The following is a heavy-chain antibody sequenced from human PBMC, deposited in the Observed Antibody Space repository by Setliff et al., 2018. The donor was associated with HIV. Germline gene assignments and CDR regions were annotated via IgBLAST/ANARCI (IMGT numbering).Heavy chain of an antibody. V-gene: IGHV3-33*01. CDR3: ARAGPNYYGSGSYDAFDI. D-gene: IGHD3-10*01. CDR2: IWYDGSNK. Sequence: GGSLRLSCAASGFTFNSYAMHWVRQAPGKGLEWVAIIWYDGSNKYYADSVKGRFTISRDNSKNTLYLQMDSLRAEDTAVYYCARAGPNYYGSGSYDAFDIWGQGTMVTVSS. J-gene: IGHJ3*02. CDR1: GFTFNSYA.